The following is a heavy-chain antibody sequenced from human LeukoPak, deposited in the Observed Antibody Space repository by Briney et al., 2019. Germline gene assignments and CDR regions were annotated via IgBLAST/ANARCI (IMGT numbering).Heavy chain of an antibody. D-gene: IGHD3-22*01. J-gene: IGHJ5*02. CDR2: IYSDNT. CDR1: GFTVSSNS. V-gene: IGHV3-53*01. Sequence: GGSLRLSCTVSGFTVSSNSMSWVRQAPGKGLEWVSFIYSDNTHYSDSVKGRFTISRDNAKNSLYLQMNSLRAEDTALYYCARGDIDYYDSSGYSQSKFDPWGQGTLVTVSS. CDR3: ARGDIDYYDSSGYSQSKFDP.